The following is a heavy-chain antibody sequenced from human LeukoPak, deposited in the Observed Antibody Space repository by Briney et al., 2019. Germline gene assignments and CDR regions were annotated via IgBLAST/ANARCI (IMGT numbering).Heavy chain of an antibody. V-gene: IGHV3-23*01. CDR3: AKGGLRGGTYNGDF. CDR2: ISGSGGNT. D-gene: IGHD3-16*01. J-gene: IGHJ4*02. CDR1: GFTFSSYN. Sequence: GGSLRLSCAASGFTFSSYNMNWVRQAPGKGLEWVSGISGSGGNTYYAEALTGRFTVSRDNSKNTLYLQMNSLRAEDTALYYCAKGGLRGGTYNGDFWGQGTLVTVSS.